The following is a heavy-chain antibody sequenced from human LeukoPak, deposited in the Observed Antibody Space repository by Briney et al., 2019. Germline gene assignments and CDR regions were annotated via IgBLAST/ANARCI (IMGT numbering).Heavy chain of an antibody. V-gene: IGHV3-7*03. CDR2: INHNGNVN. CDR3: ARGLGYNIY. CDR1: GFTFSSYW. Sequence: GGSLRLSCAASGFTFSSYWMNWARQAPGKGLEWVASINHNGNVNYYVDSVKGRFTISRDNAKNSLYLQMSNLRAEDTAVYYCARGLGYNIYWGQGTLVTVSS. D-gene: IGHD1-14*01. J-gene: IGHJ4*02.